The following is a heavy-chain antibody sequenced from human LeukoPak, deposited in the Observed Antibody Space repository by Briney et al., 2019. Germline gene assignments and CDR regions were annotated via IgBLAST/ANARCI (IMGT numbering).Heavy chain of an antibody. Sequence: SETLSLTCTVSGGSVSSGSYYWSWIRQPPGKGLEWIGYIYYSGSTNYNPSLKSRVTISVDTSKNQFSLKLSSVTAADTAVYYCARDHPYSGSYYAFDIWGQGTMVTVSS. CDR2: IYYSGST. D-gene: IGHD1-26*01. CDR1: GGSVSSGSYY. J-gene: IGHJ3*02. CDR3: ARDHPYSGSYYAFDI. V-gene: IGHV4-61*01.